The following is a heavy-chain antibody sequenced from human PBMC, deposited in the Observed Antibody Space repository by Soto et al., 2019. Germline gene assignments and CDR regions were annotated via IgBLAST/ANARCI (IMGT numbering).Heavy chain of an antibody. CDR2: IKSKTAGGTT. CDR1: GFTFSNAW. V-gene: IGHV3-15*01. CDR3: TIDLSPQYYDVWSGYPN. D-gene: IGHD3-3*01. J-gene: IGHJ4*02. Sequence: PGGSLRLSCAASGFTFSNAWMSLDRQAPGKGLECVCRIKSKTAGGTTDYAAPVKGRFTISRDDSKNTLYLQMNSLKTEHTAVYYCTIDLSPQYYDVWSGYPNWGQGTLVTVSS.